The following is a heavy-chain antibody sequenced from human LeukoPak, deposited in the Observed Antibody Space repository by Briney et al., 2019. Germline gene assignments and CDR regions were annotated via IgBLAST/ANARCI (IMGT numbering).Heavy chain of an antibody. Sequence: GGSLRLSCAASGFTFSSYSMNWVRQAPGKGLEWVSSISSSSSYIYYADSVKGRFTISRDNAKNSLYLQMNSLRAEDTAVYYCARDSTYYYDSWRGGGEAYYFDYWGQGTLVTVSS. J-gene: IGHJ4*02. CDR2: ISSSSSYI. CDR3: ARDSTYYYDSWRGGGEAYYFDY. D-gene: IGHD3-22*01. V-gene: IGHV3-21*01. CDR1: GFTFSSYS.